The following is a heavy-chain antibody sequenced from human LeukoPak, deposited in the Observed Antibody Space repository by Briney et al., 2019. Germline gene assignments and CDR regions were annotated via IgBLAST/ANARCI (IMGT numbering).Heavy chain of an antibody. Sequence: ASVKVSRKASGYTFTGYYMHWVRQAPGQGLEWMGWINPNSGGTNYAQKFQGRVTMTRDTSISTAYMELSRLRSDDTAVYYCARADYDSSGYYYDYWGQGTLVTVSS. V-gene: IGHV1-2*02. CDR3: ARADYDSSGYYYDY. D-gene: IGHD3-22*01. CDR1: GYTFTGYY. CDR2: INPNSGGT. J-gene: IGHJ4*02.